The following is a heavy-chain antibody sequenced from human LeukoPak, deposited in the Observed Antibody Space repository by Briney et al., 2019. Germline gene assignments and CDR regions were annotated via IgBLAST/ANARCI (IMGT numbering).Heavy chain of an antibody. CDR2: IYYGGTT. CDR1: GGSISGYY. J-gene: IGHJ4*02. V-gene: IGHV4-59*08. Sequence: SETLSLTCTVSGGSISGYYWSWIRQPPGKGLEWIGYIYYGGTTNYNPSLETRLTISLDTSKNQFSLKLSSVTAADTAVYYCARHYVFVSGGSSFDFWGQGTLVTVSS. D-gene: IGHD3-16*01. CDR3: ARHYVFVSGGSSFDF.